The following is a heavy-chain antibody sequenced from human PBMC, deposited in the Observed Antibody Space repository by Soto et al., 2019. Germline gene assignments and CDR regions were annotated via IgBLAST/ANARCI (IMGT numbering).Heavy chain of an antibody. D-gene: IGHD2-2*01. CDR1: GYTFTSYY. CDR3: ARGFSTYCSSTSCRGSLYFDY. Sequence: GASVKVSCKASGYTFTSYYMHWVRQAPGQGLEWMGWINPNSGGTNYAQKFQGWVTMTRDTSISTAYMELSRLRSDDTAVYYCARGFSTYCSSTSCRGSLYFDYWGQGTLVTVSS. V-gene: IGHV1-2*04. J-gene: IGHJ4*02. CDR2: INPNSGGT.